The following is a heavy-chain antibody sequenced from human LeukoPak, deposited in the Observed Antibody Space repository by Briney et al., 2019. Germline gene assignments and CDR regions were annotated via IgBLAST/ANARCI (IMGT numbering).Heavy chain of an antibody. CDR1: VGTFSSYA. CDR3: ARASEGIAAAGEKYYYYMDV. D-gene: IGHD6-13*01. Sequence: SVKVSCKASVGTFSSYAISWVRQAPGQGLEWMGGTIPIFGTANYAQKFQGRVTITADESTSTAYMELSSLRSEDTAVYYCARASEGIAAAGEKYYYYMDVWGKGTTVTVSS. V-gene: IGHV1-69*13. CDR2: TIPIFGTA. J-gene: IGHJ6*03.